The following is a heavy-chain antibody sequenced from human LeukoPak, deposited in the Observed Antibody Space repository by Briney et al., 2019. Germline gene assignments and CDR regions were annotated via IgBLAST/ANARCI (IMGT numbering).Heavy chain of an antibody. V-gene: IGHV3-53*01. CDR2: IYSGGST. CDR3: ARGRERDAYNPPDPFDY. D-gene: IGHD5-24*01. Sequence: GGSLRLSCAASGSTVSSSYMSWVRQAPGRGLEWVSVIYSGGSTHYADSVRGRFTISRDNSKNTLYLQMNSLRAEDTAVYYCARGRERDAYNPPDPFDYWGQGTLVIVSS. CDR1: GSTVSSSY. J-gene: IGHJ4*02.